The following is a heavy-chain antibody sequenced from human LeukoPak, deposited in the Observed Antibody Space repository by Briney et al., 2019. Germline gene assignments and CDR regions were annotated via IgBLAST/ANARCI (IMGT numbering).Heavy chain of an antibody. J-gene: IGHJ4*02. V-gene: IGHV4-59*01. Sequence: SETLSLTCTVSGGSISSYYWSWIRQPPGKGLEWIGYIYYSGTTNYNPSLKRRVTISVDTSKNQFSLKLSSVTAADTAVYYCARVSDSSGLFDYWGQGTLVTVSS. D-gene: IGHD3-22*01. CDR2: IYYSGTT. CDR3: ARVSDSSGLFDY. CDR1: GGSISSYY.